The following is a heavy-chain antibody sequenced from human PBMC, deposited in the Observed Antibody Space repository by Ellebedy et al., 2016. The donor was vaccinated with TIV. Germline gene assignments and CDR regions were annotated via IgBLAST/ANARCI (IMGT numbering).Heavy chain of an antibody. D-gene: IGHD2-21*02. J-gene: IGHJ4*02. Sequence: MPSETLSLTCSVSGGSIGRYFWTWIRQSPEKGLEWIGYVFSSGYTNYNPSLESRVTISIDTSKGQFSLRLTSGTAGDSAVYYCARGYDNTGFYDCPYDHWGQGTLVTVSS. V-gene: IGHV4-59*01. CDR1: GGSIGRYF. CDR3: ARGYDNTGFYDCPYDH. CDR2: VFSSGYT.